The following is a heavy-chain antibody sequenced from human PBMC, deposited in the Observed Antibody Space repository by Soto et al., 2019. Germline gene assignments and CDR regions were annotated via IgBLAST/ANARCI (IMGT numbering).Heavy chain of an antibody. CDR3: AKLPLETRYQPLLGY. Sequence: GGSLRLSCAASGFICSSYDMSWVRQAPGKGLEWVSTILVDGRTFYVDSVKGRFTISRDSSQNTVYMQMNSLTAGDTALYYCAKLPLETRYQPLLGYGGQGTLVTVSS. CDR2: ILVDGRT. D-gene: IGHD2-2*01. J-gene: IGHJ4*02. V-gene: IGHV3-23*01. CDR1: GFICSSYD.